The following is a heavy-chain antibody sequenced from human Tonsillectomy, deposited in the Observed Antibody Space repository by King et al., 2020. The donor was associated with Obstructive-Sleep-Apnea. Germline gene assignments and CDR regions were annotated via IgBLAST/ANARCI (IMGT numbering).Heavy chain of an antibody. CDR1: GGSFSGYY. CDR2: VNHGGST. D-gene: IGHD1-26*01. V-gene: IGHV4-34*01. CDR3: ARGEVGAATNYYYYDLDV. Sequence: VQLQQWGAGLLKPSETLSLTCAVYGGSFSGYYWTWIRQPPGKGLEWIGEVNHGGSTSYNPSLKRRVTISVDTSTNQFSLKVSSVTAADRAVYYCARGEVGAATNYYYYDLDVWGQGTTVTVSS. J-gene: IGHJ6*02.